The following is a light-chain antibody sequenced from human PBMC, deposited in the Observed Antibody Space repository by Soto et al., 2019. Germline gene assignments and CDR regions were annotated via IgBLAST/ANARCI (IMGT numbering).Light chain of an antibody. V-gene: IGKV3-15*01. Sequence: TQSPATLSLSPGERATLSCRASQSVRSNLAWYQQKPGQSPSLLIYGAFTRATGIPARFSGSGSGTEFTLTISSLQPEDFATYYCQQLDNYPRTFGQGTKVDIK. J-gene: IGKJ1*01. CDR3: QQLDNYPRT. CDR1: QSVRSN. CDR2: GAF.